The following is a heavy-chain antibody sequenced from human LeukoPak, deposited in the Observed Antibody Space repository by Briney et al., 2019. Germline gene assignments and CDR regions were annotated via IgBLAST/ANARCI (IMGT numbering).Heavy chain of an antibody. CDR2: ISSDESST. J-gene: IGHJ4*02. D-gene: IGHD2-21*02. Sequence: PGGSLRLSCAASGFTFSSYWMHWVRQDPGKGLVWVSRISSDESSTSYADSVKGRFTISRDNAKNSPYLQMNSLRAEDTAVYYCARDSIVTGEFDYWGQGTLVTVSS. CDR3: ARDSIVTGEFDY. CDR1: GFTFSSYW. V-gene: IGHV3-74*01.